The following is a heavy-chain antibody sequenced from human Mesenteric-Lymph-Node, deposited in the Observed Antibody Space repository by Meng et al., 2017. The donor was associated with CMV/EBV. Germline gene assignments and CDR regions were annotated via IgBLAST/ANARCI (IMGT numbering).Heavy chain of an antibody. Sequence: GESLKISCAASGFTFSSYEMNWVRQAPGKGLEWVSALSGGGGTTYYADSVKGRFTISRDNSKNTLYLQMNSLRAEDTAVYYCAKNRDYRGPDYWGQGTLVTVSS. J-gene: IGHJ4*02. CDR3: AKNRDYRGPDY. CDR1: GFTFSSYE. CDR2: LSGGGGTT. V-gene: IGHV3-23*01. D-gene: IGHD4-11*01.